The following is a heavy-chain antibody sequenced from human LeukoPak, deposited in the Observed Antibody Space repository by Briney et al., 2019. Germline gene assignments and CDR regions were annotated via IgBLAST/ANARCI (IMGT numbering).Heavy chain of an antibody. CDR3: ARGSGYYDSSGYYYYGMDV. J-gene: IGHJ6*02. V-gene: IGHV1-18*01. CDR1: GYTFTSYG. Sequence: ASVKVSCKASGYTFTSYGISWVRQAPGQGLEWMGWISAYNGNTNYAQKLQGRVTMTTDTSTSTAYMELRSLRSDDTAVYYCARGSGYYDSSGYYYYGMDVWGQGTTVTVSS. D-gene: IGHD3-22*01. CDR2: ISAYNGNT.